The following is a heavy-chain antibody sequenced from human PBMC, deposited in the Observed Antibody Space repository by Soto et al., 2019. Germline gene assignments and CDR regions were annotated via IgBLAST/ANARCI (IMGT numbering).Heavy chain of an antibody. D-gene: IGHD4-17*01. J-gene: IGHJ4*02. Sequence: ASVKVYCKASGCTFTSYYMHWVRQAPGQGLEWMGIINPSGGSTSYAQKFQGRVTMTRDTSTSTVYMELSSLRSEDTAVYYCARNVVTLYYGGNPWAYFDYWGQGTLVTVSS. CDR2: INPSGGST. CDR1: GCTFTSYY. V-gene: IGHV1-46*01. CDR3: ARNVVTLYYGGNPWAYFDY.